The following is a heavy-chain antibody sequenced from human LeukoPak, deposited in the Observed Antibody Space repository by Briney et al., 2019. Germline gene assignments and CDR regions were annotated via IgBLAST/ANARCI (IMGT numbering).Heavy chain of an antibody. CDR2: IYYSGST. CDR3: ARVGSSSLVYYYMDV. CDR1: GGSISSYY. Sequence: SETLSLTCTVSGGSISSYYWSWIRQPPGKGLEWIGYIYYSGSTNYNPSLKSRVSISVDTSKNQFSLKLSSVTAADTAVYYCARVGSSSLVYYYMDVWGKGTTVTVSS. V-gene: IGHV4-59*01. J-gene: IGHJ6*03. D-gene: IGHD6-6*01.